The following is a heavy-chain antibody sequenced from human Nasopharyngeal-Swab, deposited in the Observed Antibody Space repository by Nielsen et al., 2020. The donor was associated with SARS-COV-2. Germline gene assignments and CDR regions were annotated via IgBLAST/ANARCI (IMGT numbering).Heavy chain of an antibody. D-gene: IGHD3-10*01. CDR1: EFTFSSYT. V-gene: IGHV3-23*01. CDR3: AKGFPPGSGSYYY. Sequence: GGSLRLSCVASEFTFSSYTMSWVRRAPGKGLEWVSAITGNGDSTYYADSVKGRFTISRDNSKNTLYLQMNSLRAEDTAVYYCAKGFPPGSGSYYYWGQGTLVTVSS. CDR2: ITGNGDST. J-gene: IGHJ4*02.